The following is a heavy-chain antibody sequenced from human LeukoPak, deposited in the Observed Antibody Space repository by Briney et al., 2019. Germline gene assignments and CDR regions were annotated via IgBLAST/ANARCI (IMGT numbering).Heavy chain of an antibody. J-gene: IGHJ5*02. V-gene: IGHV1-2*02. D-gene: IGHD4-17*01. CDR2: INPNSGGT. CDR1: GYSFTSFG. Sequence: GASVKVSCKASGYSFTSFGMNWVRQAPGQGLEWMGWINPNSGGTNYAQKFQGRVTMTRDTSISTAYMELSRLRSDDTAVYYCARVSMTTVTTRTYNWFDPWGQGTLVTVSS. CDR3: ARVSMTTVTTRTYNWFDP.